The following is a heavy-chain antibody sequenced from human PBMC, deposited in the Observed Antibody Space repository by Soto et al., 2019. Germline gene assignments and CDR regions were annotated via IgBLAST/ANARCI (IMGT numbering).Heavy chain of an antibody. CDR3: ATSSYSSSWYSG. CDR1: GFTLSRYD. J-gene: IGHJ4*02. V-gene: IGHV3-23*01. Sequence: PVGYLRLSFADSGFTLSRYDMSWVLQAPGKVLEWVSAISGSGGSTYYADSVKVRFTISRDNSKNTLYLQMNSLRAEDTAVYYCATSSYSSSWYSGWGQGTMLPVHS. CDR2: ISGSGGST. D-gene: IGHD6-13*01.